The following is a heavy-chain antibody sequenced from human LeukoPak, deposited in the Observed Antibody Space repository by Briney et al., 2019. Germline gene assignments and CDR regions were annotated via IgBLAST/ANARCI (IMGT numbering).Heavy chain of an antibody. V-gene: IGHV3-66*01. J-gene: IGHJ4*02. CDR1: GFTVSSNY. D-gene: IGHD4-23*01. CDR3: ARDPDYYGGNPGPPC. Sequence: GGSLRLSCAASGFTVSSNYMSWVRQAPGKGLEWVSVIYSGGSTYYADSVKGRFTISRDNSKNTLYLQMNSLRAEDTAVYYCARDPDYYGGNPGPPCWGQGTLVTVSS. CDR2: IYSGGST.